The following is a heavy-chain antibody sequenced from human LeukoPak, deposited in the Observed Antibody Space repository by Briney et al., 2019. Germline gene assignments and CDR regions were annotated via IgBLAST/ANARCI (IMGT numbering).Heavy chain of an antibody. J-gene: IGHJ4*02. CDR3: ARRIGYCSGGTCYFDY. V-gene: IGHV3-30*02. CDR1: RFTFSDYG. Sequence: GGSLRLSCAASRFTFSDYGMHWVRQAPGKGLEWAALIHYDGSNTFYSDSVKGRFTISRDNSKNTLFLQMNSLRAEDTAVYFCARRIGYCSGGTCYFDYWGQGTLVTVSS. CDR2: IHYDGSNT. D-gene: IGHD2-15*01.